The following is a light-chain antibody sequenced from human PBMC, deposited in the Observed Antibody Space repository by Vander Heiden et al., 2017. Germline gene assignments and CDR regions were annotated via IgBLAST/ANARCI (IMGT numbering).Light chain of an antibody. Sequence: DIQMTQSLSSLFASVGDRVTITCQASQDISNYLDWYQQKPGKAPKLLIYDASNLETGVPSRFSGSGSGTDFTFTISSLQPEDIATYYCQQYDNLPITFGQGTRLEIK. CDR1: QDISNY. CDR3: QQYDNLPIT. J-gene: IGKJ5*01. V-gene: IGKV1-33*01. CDR2: DAS.